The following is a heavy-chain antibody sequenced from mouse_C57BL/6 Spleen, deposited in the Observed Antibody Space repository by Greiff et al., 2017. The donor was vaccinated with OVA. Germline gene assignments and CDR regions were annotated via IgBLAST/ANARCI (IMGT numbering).Heavy chain of an antibody. CDR1: GYTFTDYY. D-gene: IGHD2-1*01. CDR3: ERDYYGNYTFDY. V-gene: IGHV1-77*01. CDR2: IGHGSGST. J-gene: IGHJ2*01. Sequence: QVQLQQSGAELVKPGASVKISCKASGYTFTDYYINWVQQRPGQGLEWIGKIGHGSGSTYYNEKFKGKATLTADKSSSTAYMQLSSLTSEDSAVDCCERDYYGNYTFDYWGQGTTLTVSS.